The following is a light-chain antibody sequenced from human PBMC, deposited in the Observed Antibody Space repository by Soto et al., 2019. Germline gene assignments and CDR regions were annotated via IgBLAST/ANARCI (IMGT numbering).Light chain of an antibody. Sequence: DIVMTQSPDSLAVSLGERATINCKSSQSLLWSSNSKSYVAWYQQRPGQPPKLLIYWASTRESGVPDRFSGSDSVTDFTLTISSLQAEDVAVYYCQQYYTTPVTFGQGTKVEIK. V-gene: IGKV4-1*01. CDR2: WAS. J-gene: IGKJ1*01. CDR3: QQYYTTPVT. CDR1: QSLLWSSNSKSY.